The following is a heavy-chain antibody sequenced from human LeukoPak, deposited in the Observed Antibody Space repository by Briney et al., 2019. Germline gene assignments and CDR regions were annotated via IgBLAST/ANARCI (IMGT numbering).Heavy chain of an antibody. CDR3: AKGLYHYYGSGSYTLDY. J-gene: IGHJ4*02. CDR2: ISGSGTGA. Sequence: GGSLRLSCAASGFTFSTYAMSWARQAPGKGLEWASAISGSGTGADYADSVKGRFTISRDNSKNTLYLQVNSLRAEDTAVYYCAKGLYHYYGSGSYTLDYWGQGTQVTVSS. D-gene: IGHD3-10*01. CDR1: GFTFSTYA. V-gene: IGHV3-23*01.